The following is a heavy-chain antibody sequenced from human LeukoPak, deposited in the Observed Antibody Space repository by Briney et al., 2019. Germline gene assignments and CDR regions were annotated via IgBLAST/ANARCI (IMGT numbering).Heavy chain of an antibody. V-gene: IGHV3-11*01. CDR1: GFTFSDYY. Sequence: GGSLRLSCAASGFTFSDYYMSWIRQAPGKGLEWVSYISSSGSNIHYAVSVKGRFTISRDNAKNSLYLQMNSLRAEDTAVYYCARAGYSGSYYPFDYWGQGTLVTVSS. J-gene: IGHJ4*02. D-gene: IGHD1-26*01. CDR2: ISSSGSNI. CDR3: ARAGYSGSYYPFDY.